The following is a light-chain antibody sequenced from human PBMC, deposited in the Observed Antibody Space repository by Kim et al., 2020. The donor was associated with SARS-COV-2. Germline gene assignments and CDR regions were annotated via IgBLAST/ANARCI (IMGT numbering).Light chain of an antibody. V-gene: IGKV3-15*01. CDR2: DAS. Sequence: VSPGERVTPSCRASQSFTTNLAWYQQKPGQTPSLVIYDASTRATDIPGRFSGSGSGAEFTLTISSLQSEDFALYYCQQYHKWPLTFGGGTKVDIK. J-gene: IGKJ4*01. CDR1: QSFTTN. CDR3: QQYHKWPLT.